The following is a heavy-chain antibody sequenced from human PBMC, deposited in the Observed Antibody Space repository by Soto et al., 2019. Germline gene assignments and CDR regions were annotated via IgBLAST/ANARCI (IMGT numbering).Heavy chain of an antibody. CDR1: GGSFSGYY. J-gene: IGHJ5*02. Sequence: SETLSLTCAVYGGSFSGYYWSWIRQPPGKGLKWIGEINHSGSTNYNPSNKSRENISVDTSKNQFSLKLSSVTAADTAVYYCARGRTTAAGTSWFDPWGQGTLVTVSS. V-gene: IGHV4-34*01. D-gene: IGHD6-13*01. CDR3: ARGRTTAAGTSWFDP. CDR2: INHSGST.